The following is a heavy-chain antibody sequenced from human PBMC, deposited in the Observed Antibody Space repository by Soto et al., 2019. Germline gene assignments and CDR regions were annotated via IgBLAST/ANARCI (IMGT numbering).Heavy chain of an antibody. Sequence: GGSLRLSCAASGFTFSNDWMHWVRQAPGKGLVWVSRINSDGTSTNYADSVKGRFTISRDNAKNTLYLQMSSLRAEDTAIHYCALDRTYGRNWFDPWGQGTLVTVSS. CDR1: GFTFSNDW. V-gene: IGHV3-74*01. D-gene: IGHD2-8*01. CDR2: INSDGTST. CDR3: ALDRTYGRNWFDP. J-gene: IGHJ5*02.